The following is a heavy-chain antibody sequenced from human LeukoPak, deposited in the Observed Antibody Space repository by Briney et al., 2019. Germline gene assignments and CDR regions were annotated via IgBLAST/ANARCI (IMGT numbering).Heavy chain of an antibody. Sequence: SETLSLTCTVSGYSISSGYYWGWIRQPPGKGLEWIGSIYHSGRTFYNPSLKSRVTISVDTSKNQFSLKLSSVTAADTAVYYCARAGIQLWLRGAFDIWGQGTMVTVSS. V-gene: IGHV4-38-2*02. CDR1: GYSISSGYY. CDR3: ARAGIQLWLRGAFDI. D-gene: IGHD5-18*01. J-gene: IGHJ3*02. CDR2: IYHSGRT.